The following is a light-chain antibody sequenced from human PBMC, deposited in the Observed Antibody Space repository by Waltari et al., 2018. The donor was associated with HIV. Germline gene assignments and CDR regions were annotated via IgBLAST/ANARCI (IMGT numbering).Light chain of an antibody. V-gene: IGKV4-1*01. CDR2: WAS. Sequence: DIVMTQSPDSLAVSLGERATINCKSSQSVLYNSNKKNLLAWYQQKPGQPPKLLIYWASTRESGVPDRVSGSGSGTDFTLTISSLQAEDVAVYYCQQYYSTLWTFGQGTKVEIK. J-gene: IGKJ1*01. CDR1: QSVLYNSNKKNL. CDR3: QQYYSTLWT.